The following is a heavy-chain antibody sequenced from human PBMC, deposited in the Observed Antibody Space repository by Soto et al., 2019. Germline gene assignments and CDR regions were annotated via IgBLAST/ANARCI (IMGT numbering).Heavy chain of an antibody. CDR1: GFTFWNYA. D-gene: IGHD4-17*01. CDR2: ITGSGSSP. J-gene: IGHJ5*02. V-gene: IGHV3-23*01. CDR3: AKEVDDYGAYVDH. Sequence: GVSLELSSVASGFTFWNYAMTWVRQTPGKGLECVSTITGSGSSPLYADSVKGRFTISRDNSKNTLYLQMTSLRAEDTAVYYCAKEVDDYGAYVDHWGQGTLVTVSS.